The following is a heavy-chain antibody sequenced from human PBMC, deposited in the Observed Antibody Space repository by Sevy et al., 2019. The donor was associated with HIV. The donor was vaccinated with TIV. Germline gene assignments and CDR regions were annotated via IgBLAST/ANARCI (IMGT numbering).Heavy chain of an antibody. CDR1: GFSFSNYW. V-gene: IGHV3-7*01. Sequence: GGSLRLSCAASGFSFSNYWMSWVRQAPGKGLEWVANIKRDGSERYYVASVKGRFTISRDNAKTSLYLQMNSLRAEDTAVYYCTRDKTILEGRYGMDVWGQGTTVTVSS. CDR2: IKRDGSER. CDR3: TRDKTILEGRYGMDV. D-gene: IGHD3-3*01. J-gene: IGHJ6*02.